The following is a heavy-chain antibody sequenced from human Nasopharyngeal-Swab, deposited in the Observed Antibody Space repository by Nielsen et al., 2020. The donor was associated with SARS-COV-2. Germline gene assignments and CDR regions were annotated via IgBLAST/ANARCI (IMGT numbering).Heavy chain of an antibody. CDR1: GYTFTSYD. CDR2: MNPNSGNT. D-gene: IGHD3-3*01. CDR3: ARERRITIFGVVIIGWFDP. V-gene: IGHV1-8*01. Sequence: ASVKVSCKASGYTFTSYDINWVRQATGQGLEWMGWMNPNSGNTGHAQKFQGRVTMTRNTSISTAYMELSSLRSEDTAVYYCARERRITIFGVVIIGWFDPWGQGTLVTVSS. J-gene: IGHJ5*02.